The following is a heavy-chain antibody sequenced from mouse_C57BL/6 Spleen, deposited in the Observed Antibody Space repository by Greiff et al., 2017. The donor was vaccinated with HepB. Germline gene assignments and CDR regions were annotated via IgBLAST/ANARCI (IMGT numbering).Heavy chain of an antibody. CDR1: GYAFSSSW. Sequence: VQLQQSGPELVKPGASVKISCKASGYAFSSSWMNWVKQRPGKGLEWIGRIYPGDGDTNYNGKFKGKATLTADKSSSTAYMQLSSLTSEDSAVYFCARPGSITTVVADAYYFDYWGQGTTLTVSS. CDR3: ARPGSITTVVADAYYFDY. D-gene: IGHD1-1*01. J-gene: IGHJ2*01. V-gene: IGHV1-82*01. CDR2: IYPGDGDT.